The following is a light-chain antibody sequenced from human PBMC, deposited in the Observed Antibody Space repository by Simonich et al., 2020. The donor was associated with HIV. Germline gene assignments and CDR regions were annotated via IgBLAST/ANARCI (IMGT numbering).Light chain of an antibody. Sequence: EVVLTQSPATLSLSPGERATLSCRHSQSVSRYLAWYQQKPGQAPSLLIYGASTRATSIPARFSGCGSGTDFTLIISSLQPEDFAVYYCQQDYNLPPTFGQGTKVEIK. CDR3: QQDYNLPPT. J-gene: IGKJ1*01. V-gene: IGKV3D-7*01. CDR1: QSVSRY. CDR2: GAS.